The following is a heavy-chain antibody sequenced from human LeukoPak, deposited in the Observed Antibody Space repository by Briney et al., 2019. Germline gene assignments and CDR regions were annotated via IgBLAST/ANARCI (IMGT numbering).Heavy chain of an antibody. CDR3: ARDWAP. CDR1: GFTFSNYW. Sequence: PGGSLRLSCVGSGFTFSNYWMTWVRQAPGKGLEWVSVIYSGGSTYYADSVKGRFTISRDNSKNTLYLQMNSLRAEDTAVYYCARDWAPWGQGTLVTVSS. J-gene: IGHJ5*02. V-gene: IGHV3-53*01. CDR2: IYSGGST. D-gene: IGHD3-16*01.